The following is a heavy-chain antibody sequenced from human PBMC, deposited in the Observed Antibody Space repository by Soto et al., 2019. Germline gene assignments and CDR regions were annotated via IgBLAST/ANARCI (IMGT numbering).Heavy chain of an antibody. Sequence: QVQLVQSGAEVKKPGASVKVSCKASGYTFTSYGISWVRQAPGQGLEWMGWINPYNGNTKYAKKLQGRVTMTTDTSTSTAYMELRRLRSDDTAVYYCAREAAVGLFDYWGQGTLVTVSS. CDR3: AREAAVGLFDY. V-gene: IGHV1-18*01. CDR2: INPYNGNT. J-gene: IGHJ4*02. CDR1: GYTFTSYG. D-gene: IGHD1-26*01.